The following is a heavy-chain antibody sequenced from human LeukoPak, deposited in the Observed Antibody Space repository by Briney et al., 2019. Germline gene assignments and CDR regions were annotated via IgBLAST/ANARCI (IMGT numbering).Heavy chain of an antibody. Sequence: PSETLSLTCTVSGGSISSYYWSWIRQPPGKGLEWIGEINHSGSTNYNPSLKSRVTISVDTSKNQFSLKLTSVTAADTALYYCARLHYYGSGNWGQGTLVTVSS. D-gene: IGHD3-10*01. V-gene: IGHV4-34*01. CDR3: ARLHYYGSGN. CDR2: INHSGST. J-gene: IGHJ4*02. CDR1: GGSISSYY.